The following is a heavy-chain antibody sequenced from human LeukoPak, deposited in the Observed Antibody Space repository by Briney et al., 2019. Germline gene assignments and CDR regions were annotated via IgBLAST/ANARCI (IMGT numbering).Heavy chain of an antibody. Sequence: GGSLRLSCAASGSTFSSYWMHWVRQAPGKGLVWVSRINSDGSTTNYADSVKGRFTISRDNAENTMYLQMNSLRGEDTAVYYCTRRVSATRWFDPWGQGTLVSVSS. V-gene: IGHV3-74*01. CDR2: INSDGSTT. J-gene: IGHJ5*02. D-gene: IGHD2-15*01. CDR3: TRRVSATRWFDP. CDR1: GSTFSSYW.